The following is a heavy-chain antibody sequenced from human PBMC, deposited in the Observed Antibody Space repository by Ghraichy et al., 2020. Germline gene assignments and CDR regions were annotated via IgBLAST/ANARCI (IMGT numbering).Heavy chain of an antibody. Sequence: GGSLRLSCAASGFTFNSYAMSWVRQAPGKGLEWVSSISSSGAGTYYADSVKGRFTISRDNSKNTLYLQMNSLRAEDTAVYYCAKCIWSSSDPFDYWGQGTLVTVSS. J-gene: IGHJ4*02. CDR1: GFTFNSYA. D-gene: IGHD6-6*01. CDR2: ISSSGAGT. CDR3: AKCIWSSSDPFDY. V-gene: IGHV3-23*01.